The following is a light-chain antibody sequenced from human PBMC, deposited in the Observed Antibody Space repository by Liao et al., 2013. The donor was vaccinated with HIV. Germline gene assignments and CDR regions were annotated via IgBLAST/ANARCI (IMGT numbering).Light chain of an antibody. Sequence: SYELTQPPSVSVAPGKTARITCGGNNIGSKSVHWYQQKPGQAPVLVISYDSDRPSRIPERFSGSNSGNTATLTISRVEAGDEADYYCQVWDSSSDHHVFGTGTKVTVL. V-gene: IGLV3-21*01. J-gene: IGLJ1*01. CDR1: NIGSKS. CDR2: YDS. CDR3: QVWDSSSDHHV.